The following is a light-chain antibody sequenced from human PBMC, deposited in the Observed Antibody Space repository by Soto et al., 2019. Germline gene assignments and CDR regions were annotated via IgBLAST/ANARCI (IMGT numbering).Light chain of an antibody. Sequence: QSVLTQPASVSGSPGQSITISCTGTSSDVGSYNLASWYQQHPGKAPKLMIYEGSKRPSGVSNRFSGSKSGNTASLTISGLQAEDEADYYCCSYAGSSTFYVFGIGTKVTV. CDR3: CSYAGSSTFYV. CDR2: EGS. J-gene: IGLJ1*01. V-gene: IGLV2-23*01. CDR1: SSDVGSYNL.